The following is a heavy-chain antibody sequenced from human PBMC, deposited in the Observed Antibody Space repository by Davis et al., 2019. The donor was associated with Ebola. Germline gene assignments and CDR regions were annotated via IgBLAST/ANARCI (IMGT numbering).Heavy chain of an antibody. V-gene: IGHV3-23*01. J-gene: IGHJ3*02. CDR2: LGPSADT. D-gene: IGHD3-10*01. CDR1: GIIFSSYV. Sequence: GGSLRLSCAASGIIFSSYVMSWVRQAPGKGLEWISTLGPSADTYYAASVKGRFTISKDNSKNTLYLQMNWLRVEDTAIYYWAKDTINIWFDIWCQGTMVTFSS. CDR3: AKDTINIWFDI.